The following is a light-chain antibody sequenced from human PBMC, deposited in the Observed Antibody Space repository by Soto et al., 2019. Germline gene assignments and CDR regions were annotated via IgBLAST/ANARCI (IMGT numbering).Light chain of an antibody. CDR3: ASYTSTSTVV. J-gene: IGLJ2*01. CDR1: SSDVGGYNC. CDR2: EVS. V-gene: IGLV2-14*03. Sequence: QSALTQPASVSGSPGQSITISCTGTSSDVGGYNCVSWYQQNPGKAPKLMIYEVSNRPSGISNRFSGSKSGNTASLTISGLQGEDEADYYCASYTSTSTVVFGGATKLTVL.